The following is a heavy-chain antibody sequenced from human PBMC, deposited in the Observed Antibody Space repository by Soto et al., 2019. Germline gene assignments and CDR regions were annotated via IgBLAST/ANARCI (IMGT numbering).Heavy chain of an antibody. D-gene: IGHD2-15*01. CDR3: ARVYHHVTSKLLPDSWFDP. CDR1: GDSVSSNSAA. V-gene: IGHV6-1*01. Sequence: QVQLQQSGPGLVKPSQTLSLTCAISGDSVSSNSAAWDWIRQSPSRGLEWLGRTYYRSKWYNDYAVSVKSRIPIDAGTSNIQFSLPLNSVTPEDPALYYCARVYHHVTSKLLPDSWFDPWGQGTLVPVSS. J-gene: IGHJ5*02. CDR2: TYYRSKWYN.